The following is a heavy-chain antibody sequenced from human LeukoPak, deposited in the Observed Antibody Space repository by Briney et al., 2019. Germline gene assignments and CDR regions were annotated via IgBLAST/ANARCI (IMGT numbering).Heavy chain of an antibody. CDR1: GGSVTSTNW. CDR2: VHLDGRT. J-gene: IGHJ4*02. CDR3: ARGEVRSKIAWDEYYFDY. D-gene: IGHD6-13*01. Sequence: PSETLSLTCDVSGGSVTSTNWWTWVRQPPGKGLEWIGEVHLDGRTNYNPSLKSRLIMSVDLPENHISLKLTSVTAADTAVYYCARGEVRSKIAWDEYYFDYWGQGTLVTVSS. V-gene: IGHV4-4*02.